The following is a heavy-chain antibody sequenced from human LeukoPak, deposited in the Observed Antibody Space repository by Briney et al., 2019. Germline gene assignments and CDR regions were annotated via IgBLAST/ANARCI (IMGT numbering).Heavy chain of an antibody. Sequence: GGSLRLSCAASGFTSSSYGMHWVRQGPGKGLEWVAVISYDGSNKYYADSVKGRFTISRDNSKNTLYLQMNSLRAEDTAVYYCAKARGIFRSYLPFDYWGQGTLVTVSS. CDR2: ISYDGSNK. J-gene: IGHJ4*02. V-gene: IGHV3-30*18. CDR1: GFTSSSYG. D-gene: IGHD1-26*01. CDR3: AKARGIFRSYLPFDY.